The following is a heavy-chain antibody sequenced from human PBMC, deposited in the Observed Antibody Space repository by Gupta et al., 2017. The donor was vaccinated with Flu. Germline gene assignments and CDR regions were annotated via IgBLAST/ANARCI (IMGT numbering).Heavy chain of an antibody. CDR2: MNPNSGNT. V-gene: IGHV1-8*01. CDR3: ARDLLVPAAIPDAN. J-gene: IGHJ4*02. D-gene: IGHD2-2*01. Sequence: QANGQGLEWMGWMNPNSGNTGYAQKFQGRVTMTRNTSISTAYMELSSLRSEDTAVYYCARDLLVPAAIPDANWGQGTLVTVSS.